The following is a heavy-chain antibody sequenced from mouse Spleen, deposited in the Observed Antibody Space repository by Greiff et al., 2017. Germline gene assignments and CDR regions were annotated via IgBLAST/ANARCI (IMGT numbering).Heavy chain of an antibody. Sequence: EVQGVESGGGLVKPGGSLKLSCAASGFTFSSYAMSWVRQTPEKRLEWVATISSGGSYTYYPDSVKGRFTISRDNAKNTLYLQMSSLRSEDTAMYYCARSWDYAMDYWGQGTSVTVSS. V-gene: IGHV5-9-3*01. CDR1: GFTFSSYA. D-gene: IGHD4-1*01. CDR3: ARSWDYAMDY. CDR2: ISSGGSYT. J-gene: IGHJ4*01.